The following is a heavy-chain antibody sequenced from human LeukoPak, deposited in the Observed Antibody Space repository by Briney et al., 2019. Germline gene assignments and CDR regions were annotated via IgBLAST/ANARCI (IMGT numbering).Heavy chain of an antibody. CDR3: ARSGRPYCSSTSCYYFDY. V-gene: IGHV1-69*13. Sequence: GASVKVSCKASGGTFSSYAISWVRQAPGQGLEWMGGIIPIFGTANYAQKFQGRVTITADESTSTAYMELSSLRSEDTVVYYCARSGRPYCSSTSCYYFDYWGQGTLVTVSS. D-gene: IGHD2-2*01. J-gene: IGHJ4*02. CDR2: IIPIFGTA. CDR1: GGTFSSYA.